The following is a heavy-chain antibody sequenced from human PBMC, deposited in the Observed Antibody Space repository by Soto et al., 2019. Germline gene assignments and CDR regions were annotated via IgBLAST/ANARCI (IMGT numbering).Heavy chain of an antibody. V-gene: IGHV4-39*01. CDR2: IYYSGST. Sequence: PSETLSLTCTVSGGSISSSSYYWGWIRQPPGKGLEWIGSIYYSGSTYYNPSLKSRVTISVDTSKNQFSLKLSSVTAADTAVYYCARHPVDSVGATTEWKNWFDPWGQGTLVTVSS. J-gene: IGHJ5*02. CDR1: GGSISSSSYY. CDR3: ARHPVDSVGATTEWKNWFDP. D-gene: IGHD1-26*01.